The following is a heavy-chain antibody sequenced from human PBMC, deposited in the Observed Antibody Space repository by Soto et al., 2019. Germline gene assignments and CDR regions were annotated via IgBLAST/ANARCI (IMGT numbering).Heavy chain of an antibody. Sequence: GGSLRLSCAASGFTFSSYGMHWVRQAPGKGLEWVAVISYDGSNKYYADSVKGRFTISRDNSKNTLYLQMNSLRAEDTAVYYCAKDGGLAYCGGDCYSAFDYWGQGTLVTVSS. V-gene: IGHV3-30*18. J-gene: IGHJ4*02. D-gene: IGHD2-21*02. CDR1: GFTFSSYG. CDR3: AKDGGLAYCGGDCYSAFDY. CDR2: ISYDGSNK.